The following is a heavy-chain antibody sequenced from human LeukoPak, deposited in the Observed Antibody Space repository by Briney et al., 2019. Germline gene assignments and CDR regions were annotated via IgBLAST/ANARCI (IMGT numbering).Heavy chain of an antibody. V-gene: IGHV3-23*01. Sequence: GGSLRLSCAVSGFTFSSYAMSWVRQAPGKGLEWVSAISGSGGSTYYADSVKGRFTISRDNSKNTLYLQMNSLRAEDTAVYFCAKDLPYYDSSAFDYWGQGALVTVSS. CDR2: ISGSGGST. CDR3: AKDLPYYDSSAFDY. D-gene: IGHD3-22*01. J-gene: IGHJ4*02. CDR1: GFTFSSYA.